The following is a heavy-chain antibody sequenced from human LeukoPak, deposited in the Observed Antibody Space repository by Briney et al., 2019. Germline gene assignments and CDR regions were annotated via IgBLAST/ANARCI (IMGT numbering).Heavy chain of an antibody. D-gene: IGHD2-15*01. Sequence: GRSLRLSCAASGFTFSSYGMHWVRQAPGKGLEWVAVISYDGSNKYYADSVKGRFTISRDNSKNTLYLQMNSLRDEDTAVYYCAKDTHDCSGGSCYPRWFDPWGQGTLVTVSS. CDR1: GFTFSSYG. V-gene: IGHV3-30*18. CDR3: AKDTHDCSGGSCYPRWFDP. J-gene: IGHJ5*02. CDR2: ISYDGSNK.